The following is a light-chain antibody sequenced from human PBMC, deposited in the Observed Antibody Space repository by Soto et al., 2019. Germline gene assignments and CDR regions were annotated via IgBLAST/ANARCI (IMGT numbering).Light chain of an antibody. Sequence: SSELTQTPSVSVSPGQTARITCSGAELSKQYVYWYQQKPGQAPVLVIYKDSERASGIPERFSASSSGTTVTLTISGVRAEDEADYYCQSSDDTGNYYLFGTGTKVTVL. CDR1: ELSKQY. CDR3: QSSDDTGNYYL. V-gene: IGLV3-25*02. J-gene: IGLJ1*01. CDR2: KDS.